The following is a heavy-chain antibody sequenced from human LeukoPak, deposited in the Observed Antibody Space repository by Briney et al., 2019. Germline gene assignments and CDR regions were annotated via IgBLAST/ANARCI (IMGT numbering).Heavy chain of an antibody. V-gene: IGHV3-23*01. CDR2: IIGSGTTT. CDR1: GIAFRNYA. Sequence: PGGSLRLSCVASGIAFRNYAMTWVRQAPGKGLEWVSSIIGSGTTTRYADSVKGRFTISRDNSVDTLYLQMNSLSAEDTAVYYCGIDPNGDYIGAFDFWGQGTMVTVSS. D-gene: IGHD4-17*01. CDR3: GIDPNGDYIGAFDF. J-gene: IGHJ3*01.